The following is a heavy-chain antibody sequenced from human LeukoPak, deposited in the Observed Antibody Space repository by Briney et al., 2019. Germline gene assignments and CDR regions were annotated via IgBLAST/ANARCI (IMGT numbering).Heavy chain of an antibody. V-gene: IGHV3-30*01. D-gene: IGHD3-10*01. CDR1: GFTFSSYA. Sequence: GRSLRLSCAASGFTFSSYAMHWVRQAPGKGLEWVAVISYDGSNKYYADSVKGRFTISRDNSKNTLYLQMNSLRAEDTAVYYCARDGTVRGVTYFDYWGQGTLVTVSS. CDR2: ISYDGSNK. J-gene: IGHJ4*02. CDR3: ARDGTVRGVTYFDY.